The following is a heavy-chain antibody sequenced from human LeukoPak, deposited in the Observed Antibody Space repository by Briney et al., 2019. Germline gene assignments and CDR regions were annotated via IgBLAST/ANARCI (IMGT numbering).Heavy chain of an antibody. J-gene: IGHJ4*02. Sequence: GGSLRLSCAASGFSFSSYWMSWVRQAPGKGLEWVANTKQDESNKYYADSVKGRFTISRDNSKNTLYLQMNSLRPEDTAVYYCAKGGGTGYSSSWYSNWGQGTLVTVSS. CDR1: GFSFSSYW. D-gene: IGHD6-13*01. CDR2: TKQDESNK. V-gene: IGHV3-7*01. CDR3: AKGGGTGYSSSWYSN.